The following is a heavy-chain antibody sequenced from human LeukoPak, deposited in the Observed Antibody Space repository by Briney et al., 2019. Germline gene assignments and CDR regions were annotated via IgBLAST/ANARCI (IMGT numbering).Heavy chain of an antibody. V-gene: IGHV3-23*01. Sequence: GGSLRLSCAASGFTFSSYGMSWVRQTPGKGLEWVSGISGSGGGTNYADSVKGRFTISRDNSKNTLYLQMSSLRAEDTAVYYCAKAGGYGSASYLTWFDPWGQGTLVTVSS. CDR2: ISGSGGGT. CDR3: AKAGGYGSASYLTWFDP. D-gene: IGHD3-10*01. CDR1: GFTFSSYG. J-gene: IGHJ5*02.